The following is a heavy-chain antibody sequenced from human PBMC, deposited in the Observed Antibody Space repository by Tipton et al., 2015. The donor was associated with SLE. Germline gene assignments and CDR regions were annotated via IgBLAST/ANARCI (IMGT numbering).Heavy chain of an antibody. CDR3: ARVPRYYYDISGYFDY. J-gene: IGHJ4*02. Sequence: QVQLVQSGAEVKKPGTSVKVSCEASGYNFILYGITWVRQAPGQGLEWMGWISGYNGFTKYAQKFQDRVTMTTDTSTTTAYMELRSLRSDDTAVYYCARVPRYYYDISGYFDYWGQGTLVSVSS. D-gene: IGHD3-22*01. V-gene: IGHV1-18*01. CDR2: ISGYNGFT. CDR1: GYNFILYG.